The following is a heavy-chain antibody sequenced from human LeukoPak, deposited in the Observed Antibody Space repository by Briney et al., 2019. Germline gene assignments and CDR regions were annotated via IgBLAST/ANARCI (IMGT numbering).Heavy chain of an antibody. Sequence: PSETLSLACTVSGGSISSYYWSWIRQPAGKGLEWIGRIYTSGSTNYNPSLKSRVTMSVDTSKNQFSLKLSSVTAADTAVYYCATSGSSSEFDYWGQGTLVTVSS. CDR2: IYTSGST. CDR3: ATSGSSSEFDY. CDR1: GGSISSYY. J-gene: IGHJ4*02. D-gene: IGHD1-26*01. V-gene: IGHV4-4*07.